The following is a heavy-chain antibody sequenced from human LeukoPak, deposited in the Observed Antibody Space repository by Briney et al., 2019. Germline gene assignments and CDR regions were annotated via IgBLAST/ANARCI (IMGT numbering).Heavy chain of an antibody. V-gene: IGHV3-9*01. D-gene: IGHD3-10*01. CDR2: ISWNSGSI. CDR3: ARPERSGSYNY. Sequence: GRSLRLSCAASGFTFDDYAMHWVRQAPGKGLEWVSGISWNSGSIGYADSVKGRFTISRDNATNSLYLQMNSLRAEDTAVYYCARPERSGSYNYWGQGTLVTVSS. CDR1: GFTFDDYA. J-gene: IGHJ4*02.